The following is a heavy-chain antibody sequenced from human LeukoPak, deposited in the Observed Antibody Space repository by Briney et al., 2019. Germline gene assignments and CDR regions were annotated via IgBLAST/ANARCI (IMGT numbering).Heavy chain of an antibody. Sequence: SETLSLTCGVSGGSISGTNWWGRVRQPPGQGLEWIGEVSLTGETNYNPSLNGRVTMSLDGSRNQLSLTLTSVTAADTAIYYCSRESGAFCPFGYWGQGTLVIVPP. D-gene: IGHD1-26*01. CDR1: GGSISGTNW. CDR2: VSLTGET. V-gene: IGHV4-4*02. CDR3: SRESGAFCPFGY. J-gene: IGHJ4*02.